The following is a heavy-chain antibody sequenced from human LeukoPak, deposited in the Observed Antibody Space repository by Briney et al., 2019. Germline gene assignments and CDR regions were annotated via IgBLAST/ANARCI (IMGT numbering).Heavy chain of an antibody. D-gene: IGHD2-15*01. CDR3: AREKYCSGGSCYSGAFDI. V-gene: IGHV3-7*01. CDR2: IKQDGSEK. CDR1: GFTFSSNW. J-gene: IGHJ3*02. Sequence: GGSLRFSCAASGFTFSSNWMSWVCQAPGKGLEWVANIKQDGSEKYYVDSVKGRFTISRDNAKNSLYLQMNSLRAEDTAVYYCAREKYCSGGSCYSGAFDIWGQGTMVTVSS.